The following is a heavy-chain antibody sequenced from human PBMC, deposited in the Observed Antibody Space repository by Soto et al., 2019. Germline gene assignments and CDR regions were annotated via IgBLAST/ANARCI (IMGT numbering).Heavy chain of an antibody. CDR2: IYYSGST. V-gene: IGHV4-31*03. Sequence: PSETLSLTCTVSGGSISSGGYYWSWIRQHPGKGLEWIGYIYYSGSTYYNPSLKSRVTISVDTSKNQFSLKLSSVTAADTAVYYCARVPEGSYYNFDYWGQGTLVTVSS. CDR3: ARVPEGSYYNFDY. CDR1: GGSISSGGYY. D-gene: IGHD3-10*01. J-gene: IGHJ4*02.